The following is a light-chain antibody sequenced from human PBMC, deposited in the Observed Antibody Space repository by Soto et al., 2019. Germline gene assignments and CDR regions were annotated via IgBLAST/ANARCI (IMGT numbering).Light chain of an antibody. CDR3: LLYNHYPLT. V-gene: IGKV1-5*03. J-gene: IGKJ4*01. CDR1: QSINSW. CDR2: KAS. Sequence: IQMTQSPSTLSASVGDRVTLTCRASQSINSWLAWYQQRPGKGPKLLIHKASILEGGVPSRFSGSASGTEFTLTISSLQPDDFATYYCLLYNHYPLTFGGGTKV.